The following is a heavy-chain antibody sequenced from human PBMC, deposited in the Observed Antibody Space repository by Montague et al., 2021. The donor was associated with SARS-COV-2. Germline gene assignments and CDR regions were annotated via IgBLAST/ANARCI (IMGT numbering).Heavy chain of an antibody. D-gene: IGHD3-9*01. CDR3: TRQFHDILTGYFPFFFDN. CDR2: ISYSGTT. V-gene: IGHV4-39*01. Sequence: SETLSLTCSVSGASMSSQTYYWAWIRQPPGKELEWIGSISYSGTTFYNPSLKTRATLSVDTSKNQFSLKLRSLSASDTAVYYCTRQFHDILTGYFPFFFDNWGQGTLVTVSS. CDR1: GASMSSQTYY. J-gene: IGHJ4*02.